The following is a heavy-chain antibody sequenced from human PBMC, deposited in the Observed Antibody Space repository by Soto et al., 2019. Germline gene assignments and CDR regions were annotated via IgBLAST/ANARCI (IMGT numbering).Heavy chain of an antibody. Sequence: SQTLSLTCAISGDSVSSNSAAWNWIRQSPSGGLEWLGRTYYRSKWYSVSAVSVKSRATIKPDPSKNQFSLQMNSLRTEDTALYYCAKDVKYDILTGYFDYWGQGTLVTVSS. CDR3: AKDVKYDILTGYFDY. V-gene: IGHV6-1*01. CDR1: GDSVSSNSAA. CDR2: TYYRSKWYS. J-gene: IGHJ4*02. D-gene: IGHD3-9*01.